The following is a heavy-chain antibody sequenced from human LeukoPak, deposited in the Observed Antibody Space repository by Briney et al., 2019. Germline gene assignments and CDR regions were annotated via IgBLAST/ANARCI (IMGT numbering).Heavy chain of an antibody. D-gene: IGHD2-2*01. CDR1: GFTFSSHH. CDR2: IKPDGSEK. Sequence: GGSLRLSCSASGFTFSSHHMNWVRQTPRKGLESVATIKPDGSEKYYVDSVKGRFTISRDNAKSSLYLQMNSLRAEDTGVYFCARMSSYCDYWGQGTLVTVSS. J-gene: IGHJ4*02. V-gene: IGHV3-7*01. CDR3: ARMSSYCDY.